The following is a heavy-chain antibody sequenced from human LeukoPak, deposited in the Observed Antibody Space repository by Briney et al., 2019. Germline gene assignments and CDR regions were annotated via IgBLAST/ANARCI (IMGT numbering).Heavy chain of an antibody. CDR3: ARSCRDGYRDFDY. D-gene: IGHD5-24*01. CDR2: IYPGDSDS. Sequence: GESMKISCKGSGYSFTSYWIGWVRQMSGKGLEWMGIIYPGDSDSRYSPSFQGQVTISADKSISTAYLQWSSLKASDTAMYYCARSCRDGYRDFDYWGNVTLVTVSS. CDR1: GYSFTSYW. V-gene: IGHV5-51*01. J-gene: IGHJ4*01.